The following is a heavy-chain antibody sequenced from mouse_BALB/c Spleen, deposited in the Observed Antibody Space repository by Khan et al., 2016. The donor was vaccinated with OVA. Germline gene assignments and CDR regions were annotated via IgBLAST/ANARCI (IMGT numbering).Heavy chain of an antibody. J-gene: IGHJ3*01. V-gene: IGHV1-39*01. Sequence: VQLKESVPELVKPGASVKISCKTSGFSFTDYMMLWVKQSHGKSLEWIGSINPYYGSTTYNLKFKDKATLTVDKSSNTAYMQLNSLTSEDSAVYYCARSGWLQGPFGYWGQGTLVTVSA. CDR1: GFSFTDYM. CDR2: INPYYGST. D-gene: IGHD2-2*01. CDR3: ARSGWLQGPFGY.